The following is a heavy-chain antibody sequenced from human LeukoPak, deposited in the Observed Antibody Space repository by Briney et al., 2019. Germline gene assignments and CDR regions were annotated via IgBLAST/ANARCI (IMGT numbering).Heavy chain of an antibody. CDR1: GGSISSYY. D-gene: IGHD3-10*01. Sequence: SETLSLTCTVSGGSISSYYWSWIRQPPGKGLEWIGYIYYSGSTNYNPSLKSRVTISVDTSKNQFSLKLSSVTAADTAVYYCARGIYGPVGALYWFDPWGQGTLVTVSS. CDR2: IYYSGST. J-gene: IGHJ5*02. V-gene: IGHV4-59*01. CDR3: ARGIYGPVGALYWFDP.